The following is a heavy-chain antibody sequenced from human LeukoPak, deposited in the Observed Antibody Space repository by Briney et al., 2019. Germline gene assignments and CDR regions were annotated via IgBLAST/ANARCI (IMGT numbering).Heavy chain of an antibody. CDR3: ARDRLIYAFDI. Sequence: ASVKVSCKASGYTLTSYYMHWVRQAPGQGLEWMGIINPSGGSTSYAQKFQGRVTMTRDTSTSTVYMELSSLRSEDTAVYYCARDRLIYAFDIWGQGTMVTVSS. V-gene: IGHV1-46*01. J-gene: IGHJ3*02. CDR2: INPSGGST. CDR1: GYTLTSYY.